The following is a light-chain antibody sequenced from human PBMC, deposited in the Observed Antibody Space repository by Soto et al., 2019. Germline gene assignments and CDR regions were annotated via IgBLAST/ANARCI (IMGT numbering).Light chain of an antibody. J-gene: IGKJ1*01. CDR2: AAS. CDR3: LIDYAYFWA. Sequence: AIQLTQSPSSLSASVGDRVTITCRASQGIRSALGWYQQKPGKVPKLLIYAASTLQSGVPSRFSGSGFGTDFTLTINSLQPEDFATYYCLIDYAYFWAFGQGTKVEVK. CDR1: QGIRSA. V-gene: IGKV1-6*01.